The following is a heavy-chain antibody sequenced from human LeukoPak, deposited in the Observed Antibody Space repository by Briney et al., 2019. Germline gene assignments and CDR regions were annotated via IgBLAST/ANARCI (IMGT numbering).Heavy chain of an antibody. CDR1: GFTFSSYA. V-gene: IGHV3-64*01. D-gene: IGHD3-10*01. CDR2: ISSNGGST. Sequence: SCKASGFTFSSYAMHWVRQAPGKGLEYVSAISSNGGSTYYANSVKGRFTISRDNSKNTLYLQMGSLRAEDMAVYYCARDYLSGSGTSNASDIWGQGTMVTVSS. J-gene: IGHJ3*02. CDR3: ARDYLSGSGTSNASDI.